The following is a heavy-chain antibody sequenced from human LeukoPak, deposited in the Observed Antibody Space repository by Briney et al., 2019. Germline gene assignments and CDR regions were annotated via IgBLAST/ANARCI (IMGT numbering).Heavy chain of an antibody. CDR3: ARVMRYFDWLLPAVGFNYYYYMDV. V-gene: IGHV4-39*07. CDR1: GGSISSSSYY. CDR2: IYYSGST. Sequence: SETLSLTCTVSGGSISSSSYYWGWIRQPPGKGLEWIGSIYYSGSTYYNPSLKSRVTISVDTSKNQFSLKLSSVTAADTAVYYCARVMRYFDWLLPAVGFNYYYYMDVWGKGTTVTVSS. D-gene: IGHD3-9*01. J-gene: IGHJ6*03.